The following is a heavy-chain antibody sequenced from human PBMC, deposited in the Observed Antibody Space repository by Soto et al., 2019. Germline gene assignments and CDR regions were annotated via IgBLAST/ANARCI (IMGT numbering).Heavy chain of an antibody. J-gene: IGHJ5*02. V-gene: IGHV4-59*08. CDR1: GGSISSYY. CDR3: ARSDVCFGALSNEFDT. CDR2: IYYSGST. Sequence: PSETLSLTCSISGGSISSYYWSWIRQPPGKGLEWIGYIYYSGSTNYNPSLKSRVTISVDTSKNQFSLKLSSVTAADTAVYYCARSDVCFGALSNEFDTWCQGTLLTVSS. D-gene: IGHD3-16*02.